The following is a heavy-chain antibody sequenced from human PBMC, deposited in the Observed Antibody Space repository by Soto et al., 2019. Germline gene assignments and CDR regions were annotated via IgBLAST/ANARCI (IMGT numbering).Heavy chain of an antibody. D-gene: IGHD3-3*01. J-gene: IGHJ4*02. CDR2: ISYDGRKK. Sequence: QVQLVESGGGVVQPGRSLRLSCAASGFTFSSYAMHWVRQAPGKGLEWVAVISYDGRKKYYADSVKDRFTSSSDNSNNTLYLQMNSLRAEDTAVYYCAREIERLLGYWGQGTLVTFSS. V-gene: IGHV3-30*04. CDR3: AREIERLLGY. CDR1: GFTFSSYA.